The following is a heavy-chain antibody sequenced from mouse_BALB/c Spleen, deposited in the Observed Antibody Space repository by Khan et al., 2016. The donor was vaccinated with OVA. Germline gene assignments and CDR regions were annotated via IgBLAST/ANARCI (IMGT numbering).Heavy chain of an antibody. Sequence: IQLVQSGPELVKPGASVKISCKTSGYTFPEYTVRWVKQSLGKSLDWIGVINPKNGGTAYNQKFKGKATLTVDKSSSTAYMEFRSLTSDDSAVYYCARDAGRYWGQGTSVTVAS. CDR1: GYTFPEYT. D-gene: IGHD3-3*01. J-gene: IGHJ4*01. CDR2: INPKNGGT. CDR3: ARDAGRY. V-gene: IGHV1-18*01.